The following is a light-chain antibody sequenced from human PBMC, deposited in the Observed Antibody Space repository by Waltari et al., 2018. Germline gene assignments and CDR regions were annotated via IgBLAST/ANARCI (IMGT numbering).Light chain of an antibody. V-gene: IGKV4-1*01. J-gene: IGKJ2*01. Sequence: DIVMTQSPDSLAVSLGERATINCKSSQSVLYSSNNKNYLAWYQQKPGQPPKLLIYWASTRESGFPDRFSGSGSGTDFTLTISSLQAEDVVVYYCQQYYSTPYTFGQGTKLEIK. CDR1: QSVLYSSNNKNY. CDR2: WAS. CDR3: QQYYSTPYT.